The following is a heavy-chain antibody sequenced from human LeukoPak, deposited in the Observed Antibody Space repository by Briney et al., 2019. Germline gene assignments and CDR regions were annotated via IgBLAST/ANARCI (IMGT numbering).Heavy chain of an antibody. D-gene: IGHD3-22*01. J-gene: IGHJ4*02. CDR1: GFTFSGSA. Sequence: GGSLRLSCAASGFTFSGSAMRWVRQASGKGREWVGRIRSKANSYATAYAASVKGRFTISRDDSKNTAYLQMNSLKTEDTAVYYCTRPYDREDYWGQGTLVTVSS. CDR2: IRSKANSYAT. CDR3: TRPYDREDY. V-gene: IGHV3-73*01.